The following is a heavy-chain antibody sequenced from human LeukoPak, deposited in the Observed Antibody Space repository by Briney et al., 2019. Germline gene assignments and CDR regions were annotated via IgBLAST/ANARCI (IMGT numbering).Heavy chain of an antibody. CDR1: GFTLSDVW. J-gene: IGHJ4*02. CDR2: IRQDGSEI. D-gene: IGHD3-10*01. Sequence: GRSLRLSCAASGFTLSDVWMSWVRQAPGKGLERVANIRQDGSEIHYVDSVKGRFTISRDNAKNSLYLQMNRLRAEDTAVYYCARGSRLHFYGRTQEHFDTWGLGTLVTVSS. V-gene: IGHV3-7*01. CDR3: ARGSRLHFYGRTQEHFDT.